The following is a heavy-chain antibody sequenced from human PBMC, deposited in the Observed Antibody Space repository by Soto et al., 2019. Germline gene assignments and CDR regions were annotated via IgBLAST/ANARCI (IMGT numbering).Heavy chain of an antibody. J-gene: IGHJ4*02. CDR3: ARGSDRMVRGVIYFDY. CDR2: INHSGST. D-gene: IGHD3-10*01. V-gene: IGHV4-34*01. CDR1: GGSFSGYY. Sequence: QVQLQQWGAGLLKPSETLSLTCAVYGGSFSGYYWSWIRQPPGKGLECIGEINHSGSTNYNPSLKSRVTISVDTSKNQFSLKLSSVTAADTAVYYCARGSDRMVRGVIYFDYWGQGTLVTVSS.